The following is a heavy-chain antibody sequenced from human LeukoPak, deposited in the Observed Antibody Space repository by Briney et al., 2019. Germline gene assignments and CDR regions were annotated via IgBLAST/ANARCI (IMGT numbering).Heavy chain of an antibody. D-gene: IGHD6-13*01. Sequence: PGGSLRLSCAAPGFTFSSYWMSWVRQAPGKGLEWVANIKQDGSEKYYVDSVKGRFTISRDNAKNSLYLQMNSLRAEDTAVYYCARDSFRGYSSSWYFFDYWGQGTLVTVSS. J-gene: IGHJ4*02. V-gene: IGHV3-7*03. CDR3: ARDSFRGYSSSWYFFDY. CDR1: GFTFSSYW. CDR2: IKQDGSEK.